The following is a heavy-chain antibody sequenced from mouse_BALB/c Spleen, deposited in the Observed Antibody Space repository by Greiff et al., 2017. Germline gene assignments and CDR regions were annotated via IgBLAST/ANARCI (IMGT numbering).Heavy chain of an antibody. CDR2: ISYDGSN. Sequence: EVKLQESGPGLVKPSQSLSLTCSVTGYSITSGYYWNWIRQFPGNKLEWMGYISYDGSNNYNPSLKNRISITRDTSKNQFFLKLNSVTTEDTATYYCARDGTTVGDYFDYWGQGTTLTVSS. V-gene: IGHV3-6*02. D-gene: IGHD1-1*01. CDR1: GYSITSGYY. CDR3: ARDGTTVGDYFDY. J-gene: IGHJ2*01.